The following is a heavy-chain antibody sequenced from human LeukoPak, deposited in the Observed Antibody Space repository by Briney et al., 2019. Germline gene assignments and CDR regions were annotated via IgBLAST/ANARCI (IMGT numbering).Heavy chain of an antibody. J-gene: IGHJ4*02. D-gene: IGHD6-13*01. CDR1: GGSFSGYY. V-gene: IGHV4-34*01. CDR2: INHSEST. Sequence: SETLSLTCAVYGGSFSGYYWSWIRQPPGKGLEWIGEINHSESTNYNPSLKSRVTISVDTSKNQFSLKLSSVTAADTAVYYCARGSAAAGTSDYWGQGTLVTVSS. CDR3: ARGSAAAGTSDY.